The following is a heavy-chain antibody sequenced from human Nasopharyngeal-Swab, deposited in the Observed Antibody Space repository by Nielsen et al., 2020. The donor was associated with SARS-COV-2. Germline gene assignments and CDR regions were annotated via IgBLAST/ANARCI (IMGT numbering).Heavy chain of an antibody. D-gene: IGHD4-17*01. J-gene: IGHJ6*02. V-gene: IGHV2-70*01. CDR1: GFSLSTSGMC. Sequence: SGPTLVKPTQTLTLTCTFSGFSLSTSGMCVSWIRQPPGKALEWLALIDWDDDKYYSTSPKTRLTISKDTSKNQVVLTMTNMDPVDTATYYCARDYASGYYYYGMDVWGQGTTVTVSS. CDR2: IDWDDDK. CDR3: ARDYASGYYYYGMDV.